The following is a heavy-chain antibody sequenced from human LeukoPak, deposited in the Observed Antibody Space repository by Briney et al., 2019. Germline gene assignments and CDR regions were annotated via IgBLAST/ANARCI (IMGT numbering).Heavy chain of an antibody. CDR3: AKDRETYEYTFDY. J-gene: IGHJ4*02. Sequence: GQSLRLSCAASGFSFSTYGIHWVRQAPGKGLEWVAVMWYDGSKDYYADSVKGRFTISRNTSKNTLYLQMNTLRAEDTAVYYCAKDRETYEYTFDYWGQGTLVTVSS. D-gene: IGHD6-6*01. CDR2: MWYDGSKD. V-gene: IGHV3-33*06. CDR1: GFSFSTYG.